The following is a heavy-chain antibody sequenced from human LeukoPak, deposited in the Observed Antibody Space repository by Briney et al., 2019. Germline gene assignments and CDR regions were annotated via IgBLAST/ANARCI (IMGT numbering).Heavy chain of an antibody. CDR3: ARGPQVGAFDL. J-gene: IGHJ3*01. V-gene: IGHV1-69*13. Sequence: SVKVSCTAAGGTISNYVISWVRQAPGQGLEWMGGIIPIFTTANYAQKFQGRVTITADESTSTAYMELSSLRSEDTAVYYCARGPQVGAFDLWGQGTMVTVSS. CDR2: IIPIFTTA. CDR1: GGTISNYV. D-gene: IGHD1-26*01.